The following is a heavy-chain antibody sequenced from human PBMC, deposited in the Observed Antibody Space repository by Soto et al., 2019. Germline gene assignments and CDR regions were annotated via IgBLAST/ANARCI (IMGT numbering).Heavy chain of an antibody. CDR1: GYTFTSYG. CDR2: VNAYNGNT. D-gene: IGHD6-19*01. V-gene: IGHV1-18*01. CDR3: AREAVSGRTGFDY. Sequence: QVQLVQSGAEVKKPGASVKVSCKASGYTFTSYGISWVRQAPGEGLEWMGWVNAYNGNTNYAQKFQGRVTMTTDTSTSTAYMELRRLRSDDTAVYYSAREAVSGRTGFDYWGQGTLVTVSS. J-gene: IGHJ4*02.